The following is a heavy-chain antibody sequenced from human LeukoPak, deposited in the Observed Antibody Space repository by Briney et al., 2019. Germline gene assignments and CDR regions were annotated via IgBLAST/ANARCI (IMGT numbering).Heavy chain of an antibody. CDR1: GFTFSSYA. Sequence: GGSLRLSCAASGFTFSSYAMSWVRQAPGKGLEWVSSISATGGSTYYADSVKGRSTISRDNSKNTLYLQMNSLRAEDTAIYYCATPRGIVVVVAAPSFDSWGQGTLVTVSS. CDR2: ISATGGST. V-gene: IGHV3-23*01. CDR3: ATPRGIVVVVAAPSFDS. D-gene: IGHD2-15*01. J-gene: IGHJ4*02.